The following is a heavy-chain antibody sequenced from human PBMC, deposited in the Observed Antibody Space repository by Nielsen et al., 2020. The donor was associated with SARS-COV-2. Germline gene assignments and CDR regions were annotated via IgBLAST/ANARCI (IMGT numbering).Heavy chain of an antibody. D-gene: IGHD2-21*02. J-gene: IGHJ6*02. CDR1: GFTFSSYA. Sequence: GESLKISCAASGFTFSSYAMSWVRQAPGKGLEWVSAISGSGGSTYYADSVKGRFTISRDYSKNTLYLQMNSLRAEDTAVYYCAKEDYVVVTAIAYYYYYYYGLDVWGQGTTVTVSS. CDR3: AKEDYVVVTAIAYYYYYYYGLDV. CDR2: ISGSGGST. V-gene: IGHV3-23*01.